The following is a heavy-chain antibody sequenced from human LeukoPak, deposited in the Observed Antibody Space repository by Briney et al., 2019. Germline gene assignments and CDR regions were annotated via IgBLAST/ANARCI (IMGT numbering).Heavy chain of an antibody. V-gene: IGHV3-23*01. CDR2: ISGSGGST. CDR1: GFTFSSYA. D-gene: IGHD6-13*01. Sequence: PGRSLRLSCAASGFTFSSYAMSWVRQAPGKGLEWVSAISGSGGSTYYADSVKGRFTISRDNSKNALYLQMNSLRAEDTAVYYCAKDPPLYSSSWYYFDYWGQGTLVAVSS. J-gene: IGHJ4*02. CDR3: AKDPPLYSSSWYYFDY.